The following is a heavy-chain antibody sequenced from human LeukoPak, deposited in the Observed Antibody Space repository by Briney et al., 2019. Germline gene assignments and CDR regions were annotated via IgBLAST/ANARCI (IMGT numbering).Heavy chain of an antibody. Sequence: PGGSLRLSCAAPGFTFSNYAMSWVRQAPGKGLEWVSLISGNSGSTYYAGSVKGRFTISRDNTKNTLYLQMNSLRDEDTALYYCARDLRPSTYCGGDCYPNWGQGTPVTVSS. CDR2: ISGNSGST. J-gene: IGHJ4*02. CDR3: ARDLRPSTYCGGDCYPN. CDR1: GFTFSNYA. D-gene: IGHD2-21*02. V-gene: IGHV3-23*01.